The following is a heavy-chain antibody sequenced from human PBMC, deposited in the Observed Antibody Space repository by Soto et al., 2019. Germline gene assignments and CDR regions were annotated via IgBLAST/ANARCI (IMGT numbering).Heavy chain of an antibody. CDR3: ATPYYYDSSGYYYGGFGY. Sequence: RGSLRLSCAASGFTFSSYWMSWFRQAPGKGLEWVANIKQDGSEKYYVDSVKGRFTISRDNAKNSLYLQMNSLRAEDTAVYYCATPYYYDSSGYYYGGFGYWGQGTLVTVSS. J-gene: IGHJ4*02. D-gene: IGHD3-22*01. V-gene: IGHV3-7*01. CDR1: GFTFSSYW. CDR2: IKQDGSEK.